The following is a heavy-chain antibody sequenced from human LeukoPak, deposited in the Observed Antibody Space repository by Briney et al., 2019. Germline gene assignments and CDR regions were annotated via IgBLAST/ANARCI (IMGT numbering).Heavy chain of an antibody. J-gene: IGHJ6*03. V-gene: IGHV4-4*07. CDR1: CGSISIFY. D-gene: IGHD1-26*01. Sequence: PSETLSLTCSVSCGSISIFYWTWTRLPAGKGLEWLGCIFTSGPSNYHPSLKTRVTISVGTPKNQFSLKGSSVTAADTAVYYCARFRGGSSAGSYYYHYIDVWGKGTTVTISS. CDR3: ARFRGGSSAGSYYYHYIDV. CDR2: IFTSGPS.